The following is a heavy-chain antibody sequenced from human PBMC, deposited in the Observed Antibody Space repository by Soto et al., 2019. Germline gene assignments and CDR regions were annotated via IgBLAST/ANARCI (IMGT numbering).Heavy chain of an antibody. J-gene: IGHJ4*02. CDR3: ARRGYEYESSGYYPLFDY. D-gene: IGHD3-22*01. V-gene: IGHV3-53*01. CDR1: GLTVSSNY. CDR2: IYGGDDT. Sequence: GGSLRLSCAASGLTVSSNYMGWVRQAPGTGLEWVSLIYGGDDTYYADSVKGRFTISRDNSKNTLYLQMNSLRVEDTAVYYCARRGYEYESSGYYPLFDYWGQGILVTVSS.